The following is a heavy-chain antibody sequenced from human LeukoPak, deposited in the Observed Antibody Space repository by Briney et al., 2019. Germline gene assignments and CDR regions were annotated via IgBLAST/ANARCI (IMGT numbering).Heavy chain of an antibody. CDR2: ISGSGGST. V-gene: IGHV3-23*01. CDR1: GCTFSSYA. J-gene: IGHJ6*03. Sequence: GSLRLSCAASGCTFSSYAMSWVRQAPGKGLEWVSAISGSGGSTYYADSVKGRFTISRDNSKNTLYLQMNSLRAEDTAVYYCAKPLAAADPYYYYYYMDVWGKGTTVTVSS. CDR3: AKPLAAADPYYYYYYMDV. D-gene: IGHD6-13*01.